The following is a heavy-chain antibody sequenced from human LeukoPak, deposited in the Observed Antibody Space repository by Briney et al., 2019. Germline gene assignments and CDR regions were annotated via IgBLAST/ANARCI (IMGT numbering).Heavy chain of an antibody. Sequence: ASVKVSCKASGYTFTSYYMHWVRQAPGQGLEWMGWINPNSGGTNYAQKFQGRVTMTRDTSISTAYMELSRLRSDDTAVYYCARDLYCSSTSCYNWFDPWGQGTLVTVSS. CDR1: GYTFTSYY. CDR3: ARDLYCSSTSCYNWFDP. D-gene: IGHD2-2*01. V-gene: IGHV1-2*02. CDR2: INPNSGGT. J-gene: IGHJ5*02.